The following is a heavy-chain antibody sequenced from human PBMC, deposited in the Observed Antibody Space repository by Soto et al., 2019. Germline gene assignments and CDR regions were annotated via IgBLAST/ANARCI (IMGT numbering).Heavy chain of an antibody. Sequence: SETLSLTCTVSGGSISSGGYYWSWIRQHPGKGLEWIGYIYYSGSTYYNPSLKSRVTISVDTSKNQFSLKLSSVTAADTAVYYCARDSGYGGYYFDYWGQGTLVTVSS. D-gene: IGHD2-15*01. J-gene: IGHJ4*02. V-gene: IGHV4-31*03. CDR1: GGSISSGGYY. CDR2: IYYSGST. CDR3: ARDSGYGGYYFDY.